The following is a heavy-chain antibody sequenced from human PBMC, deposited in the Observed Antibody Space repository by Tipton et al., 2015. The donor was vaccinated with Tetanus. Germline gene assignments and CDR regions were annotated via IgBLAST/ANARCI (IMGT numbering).Heavy chain of an antibody. CDR2: VSYSGRT. Sequence: TLSLTCTVSGGSVRSGSYSWNWIRQPPGKGLEWLAYVSYSGRTNSNYSLKSRITVSQDKSKNQFSLRLTSVTAADTAVYYCARANYDFPKKGPFDSWGPGSLVTVSS. D-gene: IGHD3-3*01. V-gene: IGHV4-61*01. CDR1: GGSVRSGSYS. J-gene: IGHJ4*02. CDR3: ARANYDFPKKGPFDS.